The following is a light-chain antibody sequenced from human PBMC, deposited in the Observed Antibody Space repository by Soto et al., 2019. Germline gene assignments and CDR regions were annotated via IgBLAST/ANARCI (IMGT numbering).Light chain of an antibody. CDR3: QQGNNWPIFT. CDR1: QSVSKS. J-gene: IGKJ3*01. CDR2: TTS. V-gene: IGKV3-11*01. Sequence: EIVLTQSPATLSLSPGERATLSCRASQSVSKSLAWYQQKPGQAPRLLIYTTSNRATGIPARFSGSASRTDFTLTISSLEPEDFAVYYCQQGNNWPIFTFGPGTKVDIK.